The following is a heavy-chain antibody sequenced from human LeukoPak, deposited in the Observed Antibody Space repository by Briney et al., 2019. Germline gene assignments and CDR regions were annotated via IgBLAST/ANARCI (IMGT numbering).Heavy chain of an antibody. CDR3: ARVLGYYDSRAFDI. J-gene: IGHJ3*02. CDR2: IYYSGST. Sequence: PSETLSLTCTVSGGSISTSSYYWGWIRQPPGEGLEWIGSIYYSGSTYYNPSLKSRVTISLDTSKNQFSLKLSSVTAADTAVYYCARVLGYYDSRAFDIWGQGTMVTVSS. CDR1: GGSISTSSYY. V-gene: IGHV4-39*07. D-gene: IGHD3-22*01.